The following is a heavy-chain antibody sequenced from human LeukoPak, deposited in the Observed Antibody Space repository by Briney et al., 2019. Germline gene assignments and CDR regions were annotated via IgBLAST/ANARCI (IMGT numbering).Heavy chain of an antibody. D-gene: IGHD2-21*01. J-gene: IGHJ4*02. CDR2: ISGSGGST. Sequence: SGGSLRLSCAASGFTVSSNYMSWVRQAPGKGLEWVSGISGSGGSTYYVDSVKGRFTISRDNSKNTLYLQMNSLREEDTALYFCAKNGGGQCYSHLDSWGQGNLVTVSS. CDR3: AKNGGGQCYSHLDS. V-gene: IGHV3-23*01. CDR1: GFTVSSNY.